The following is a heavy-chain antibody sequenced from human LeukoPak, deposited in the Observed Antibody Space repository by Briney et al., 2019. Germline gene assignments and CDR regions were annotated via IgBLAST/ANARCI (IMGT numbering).Heavy chain of an antibody. CDR2: ISGSGGST. D-gene: IGHD3-10*01. J-gene: IGHJ4*02. CDR1: GFTFSSYA. CDR3: AKSPRYYGSGSYPPFDY. V-gene: IGHV3-23*01. Sequence: GGSLRLSCAASGFTFSSYAMSWVRQAPGKGLEWVSAISGSGGSTYYADSVKGRFTISRDNSKNTLYLQMNSLRAEGTAVYYCAKSPRYYGSGSYPPFDYWGQGTLVTVSS.